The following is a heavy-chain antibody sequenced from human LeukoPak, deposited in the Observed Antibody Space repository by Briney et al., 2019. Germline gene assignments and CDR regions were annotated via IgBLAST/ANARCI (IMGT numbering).Heavy chain of an antibody. CDR3: ARHGRDAYYYYYYMDV. CDR2: IYYSGGT. CDR1: GGSIGSASYY. Sequence: SETLSLTCSVSGGSIGSASYYWGWIRQPPGKGLEWIGTIYYSGGTSYNPSLKRRVTIPADTSGNQFSRKLRSVTAADTAVYYWARHGRDAYYYYYYMDVWGIGTTVTVSS. J-gene: IGHJ6*03. D-gene: IGHD2-21*01. V-gene: IGHV4-39*01.